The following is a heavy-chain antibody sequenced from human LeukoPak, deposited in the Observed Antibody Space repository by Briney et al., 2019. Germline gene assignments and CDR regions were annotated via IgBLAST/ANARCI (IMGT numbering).Heavy chain of an antibody. CDR2: TNPSSGNT. CDR1: GYTFTSYD. J-gene: IGHJ4*02. CDR3: AREFRSYADY. D-gene: IGHD1-26*01. Sequence: ASVKVSCKAAGYTFTSYDINLVRQATGQGLEWMGWTNPSSGNTGYAQKFQGRVTMTRNTSISTAYMELSSLRSEDTAVYYCAREFRSYADYWGQGTLVTVSS. V-gene: IGHV1-8*02.